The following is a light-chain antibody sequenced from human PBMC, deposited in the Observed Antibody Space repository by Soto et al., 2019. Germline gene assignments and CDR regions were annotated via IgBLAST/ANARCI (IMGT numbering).Light chain of an antibody. V-gene: IGLV2-23*02. CDR2: EVN. CDR1: SSNVGSYNL. Sequence: QSVLTQPASVSGSPGQSITISCTGTSSNVGSYNLVSWYQQHPGKAPKLMIFEVNKRPSGVSKRFSGSKSGNTASLTISGLKVEDEADYYCCSSGGSPTYVFGTGTKLTVL. CDR3: CSSGGSPTYV. J-gene: IGLJ1*01.